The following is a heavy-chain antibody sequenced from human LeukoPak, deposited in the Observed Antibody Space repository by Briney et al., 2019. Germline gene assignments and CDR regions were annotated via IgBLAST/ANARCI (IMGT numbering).Heavy chain of an antibody. D-gene: IGHD6-19*01. V-gene: IGHV3-21*01. CDR1: GFTFSSYS. J-gene: IGHJ4*02. Sequence: GGSLRLSCAASGFTFSSYSMNWVRQAPGKGLEWVSSISSSSSYIYYADSVKGRFTISRDNAKNSLYLQMSSLRAEDTAVYYCARDGIAVAGFPFDYWGQGTLVTVSS. CDR3: ARDGIAVAGFPFDY. CDR2: ISSSSSYI.